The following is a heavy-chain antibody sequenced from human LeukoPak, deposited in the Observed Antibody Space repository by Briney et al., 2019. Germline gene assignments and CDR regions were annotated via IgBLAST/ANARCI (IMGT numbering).Heavy chain of an antibody. CDR3: ARDQFDGDAFDI. Sequence: GGSLRLSCAVSGFTLGTYAMHWVRQAPGKGLEWVALISDDGSKKYFADSVQGRFSLSRDTSKNTLYLQMNSLRAEDTAVYYCARDQFDGDAFDIWGQGTMVTVSS. CDR2: ISDDGSKK. V-gene: IGHV3-30*04. D-gene: IGHD5-24*01. J-gene: IGHJ3*02. CDR1: GFTLGTYA.